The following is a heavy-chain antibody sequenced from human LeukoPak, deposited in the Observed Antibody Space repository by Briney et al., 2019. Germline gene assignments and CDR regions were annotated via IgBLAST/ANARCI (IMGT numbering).Heavy chain of an antibody. CDR2: IYSGGST. V-gene: IGHV3-53*01. CDR1: GFTVSSNY. Sequence: GGSLRLSCAASGFTVSSNYMSWVRQAPGKGLEWVSVIYSGGSTYYADSVKGRFTTSRDNSKNTLYLQMNSLRAEDTAVYYCARVGGYCSSTSCYREDWFDPWGQGSLVTVSS. J-gene: IGHJ5*02. CDR3: ARVGGYCSSTSCYREDWFDP. D-gene: IGHD2-2*01.